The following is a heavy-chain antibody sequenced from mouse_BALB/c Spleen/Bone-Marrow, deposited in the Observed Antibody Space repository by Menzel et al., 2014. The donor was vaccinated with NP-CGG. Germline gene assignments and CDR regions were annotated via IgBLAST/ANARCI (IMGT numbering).Heavy chain of an antibody. CDR2: IDPYYGGT. V-gene: IGHV1-39*01. CDR1: GYSFTGYN. J-gene: IGHJ4*01. CDR3: ARRGTYGSSPYDYAMDY. D-gene: IGHD1-1*01. Sequence: SGPELEQPGASVKISCKASGYSFTGYNMNWVKQSNGKSLEWIGNIDPYYGGTSYNQKFKGKATLTVDKSSSTAYMQLKSLTSEDSAVYYCARRGTYGSSPYDYAMDYWGQGTSVTVSS.